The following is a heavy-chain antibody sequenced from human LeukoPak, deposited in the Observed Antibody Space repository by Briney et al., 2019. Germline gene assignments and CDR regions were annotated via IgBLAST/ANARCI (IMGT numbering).Heavy chain of an antibody. CDR3: ARGGSTFFDD. D-gene: IGHD2/OR15-2a*01. CDR2: INGDGSST. CDR1: GFTFSSYW. Sequence: GGSLRLSCAASGFTFSSYWMHWVRQIPGKGLVWVSRINGDGSSTSYADSVKGRFTISRDNAENTLYLQLNSLRAEDTAVYYCARGGSTFFDDWGQGTLVAVSS. V-gene: IGHV3-74*01. J-gene: IGHJ4*02.